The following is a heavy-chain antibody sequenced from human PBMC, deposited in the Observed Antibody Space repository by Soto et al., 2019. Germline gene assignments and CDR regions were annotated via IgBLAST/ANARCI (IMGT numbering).Heavy chain of an antibody. CDR3: ASDDVSATAGRRAFDY. Sequence: QVQLVESGGGVVQPGRSLRLSCAASGFTFSSYGMHWVRQAPGKGLEWVAVIWYDGGYEYYADSVKGRFTISRDNSKNTLYLQMNSLRDEDTAVYYCASDDVSATAGRRAFDYWGQGTLVTVSS. CDR1: GFTFSSYG. J-gene: IGHJ4*02. D-gene: IGHD6-13*01. V-gene: IGHV3-33*01. CDR2: IWYDGGYE.